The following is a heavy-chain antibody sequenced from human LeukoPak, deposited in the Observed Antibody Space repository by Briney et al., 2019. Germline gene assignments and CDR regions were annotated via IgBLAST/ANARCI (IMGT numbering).Heavy chain of an antibody. J-gene: IGHJ4*02. V-gene: IGHV5-51*01. CDR3: ARQHMATFDY. CDR2: IYPDDSDT. CDR1: GYSFTTYW. Sequence: GESLKISCKGSGYSFTTYWIGWVRQMPGKGLEWMGIIYPDDSDTTYSLSFQGQVTISADTSTNTAYLQWSSLKASDTAIYYCARQHMATFDYWGQGTLVTVSS. D-gene: IGHD5-24*01.